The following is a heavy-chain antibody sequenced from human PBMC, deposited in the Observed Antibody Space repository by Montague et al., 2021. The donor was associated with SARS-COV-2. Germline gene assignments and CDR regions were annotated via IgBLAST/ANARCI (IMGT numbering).Heavy chain of an antibody. CDR2: ISSSSSYI. J-gene: IGHJ5*02. CDR3: ARDSGSSFDP. V-gene: IGHV3-21*01. D-gene: IGHD1-26*01. CDR1: GFTFSSYS. Sequence: SLRLSCAASGFTFSSYSMNWVRQAPGKGLEWVSSISSSSSYIYYADSVKGRFTISRDNSKNTLYLQMNSLRAEDTAVYYCARDSGSSFDPWGQGTLVTVSS.